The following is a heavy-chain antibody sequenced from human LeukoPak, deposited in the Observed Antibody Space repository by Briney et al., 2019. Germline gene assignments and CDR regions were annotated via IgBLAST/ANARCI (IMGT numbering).Heavy chain of an antibody. CDR1: GTFISGYC. CDR3: ARARAAVGTPFDK. J-gene: IGHJ4*02. Sequence: PSETLSLTCSISGTFISGYCWNWIRHPAGKGLEWIGRIYTSDSTYFNPSLKSRVTMSLDTSKNQFSLKLRSVTAADTAVYFCARARAAVGTPFDKWGQGILVTISS. V-gene: IGHV4-4*07. D-gene: IGHD6-13*01. CDR2: IYTSDST.